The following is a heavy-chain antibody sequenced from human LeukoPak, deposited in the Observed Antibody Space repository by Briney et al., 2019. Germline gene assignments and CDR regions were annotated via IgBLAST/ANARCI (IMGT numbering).Heavy chain of an antibody. CDR1: GYSFTSYW. J-gene: IGHJ4*02. V-gene: IGHV5-51*01. CDR2: IYPGDSDT. Sequence: GASLKISCKGSGYSFTSYWIGWVRQMPGKGLEWMGIIYPGDSDTRYSPSFQGQVTISADKSISTAYLQWSSLKASDTAMYYCARRHSSSGYYFDYWGQGTLVTVSS. D-gene: IGHD6-6*01. CDR3: ARRHSSSGYYFDY.